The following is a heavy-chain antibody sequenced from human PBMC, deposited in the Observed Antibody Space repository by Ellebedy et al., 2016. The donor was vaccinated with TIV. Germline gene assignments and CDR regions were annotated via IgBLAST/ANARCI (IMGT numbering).Heavy chain of an antibody. V-gene: IGHV1-46*04. D-gene: IGHD6-19*01. Sequence: AASVKVSCKASGGTFSSYAISCLRQAPGQGLEWMGIINPSGGSTTYAQNLQGRVTMTRDTSTSTVYMELSSLRSEDTAVYYCARARSSGWLHTPDYWGQGTLVTVSS. CDR3: ARARSSGWLHTPDY. CDR1: GGTFSSYA. CDR2: INPSGGST. J-gene: IGHJ4*02.